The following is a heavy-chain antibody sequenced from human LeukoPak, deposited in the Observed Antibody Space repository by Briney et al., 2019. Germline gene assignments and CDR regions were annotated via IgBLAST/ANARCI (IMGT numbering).Heavy chain of an antibody. CDR3: ARFIAAAGIYYYMGV. CDR1: GYTFTSYG. D-gene: IGHD6-13*01. CDR2: ISAYSGNT. J-gene: IGHJ6*03. V-gene: IGHV1-18*01. Sequence: GASVKVSCKASGYTFTSYGFTWVRQAPGQGLEWMGWISAYSGNTDYAQKFQGRVTLTTDTSTSTAYMELRSLRSDDTAVYYCARFIAAAGIYYYMGVWGKGTTVTVSS.